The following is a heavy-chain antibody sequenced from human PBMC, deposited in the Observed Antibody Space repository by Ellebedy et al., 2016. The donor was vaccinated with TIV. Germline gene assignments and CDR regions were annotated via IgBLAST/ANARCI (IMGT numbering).Heavy chain of an antibody. Sequence: MPSETLSLTCIVSGGSISSYYWSWIRQPPGKGLEWIGYIYYSGGTNYNTSLKSRVTISVDTSKNQFSLKLSSVTAADTAVYYCARDLYSGHYEGFGAFDIWGQGTLVTVSS. CDR3: ARDLYSGHYEGFGAFDI. CDR1: GGSISSYY. CDR2: IYYSGGT. D-gene: IGHD1-26*01. J-gene: IGHJ3*02. V-gene: IGHV4-59*12.